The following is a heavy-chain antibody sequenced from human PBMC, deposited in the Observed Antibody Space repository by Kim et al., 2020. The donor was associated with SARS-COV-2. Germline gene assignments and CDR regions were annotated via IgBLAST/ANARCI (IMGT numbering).Heavy chain of an antibody. D-gene: IGHD6-19*01. CDR3: AREPGYSTGWTVF. Sequence: NFADSVKGRFTISRDNAKNSLYLQMNSLRPEDTAVYYCAREPGYSTGWTVFWGQGTLVSVSS. V-gene: IGHV3-11*05. J-gene: IGHJ4*02.